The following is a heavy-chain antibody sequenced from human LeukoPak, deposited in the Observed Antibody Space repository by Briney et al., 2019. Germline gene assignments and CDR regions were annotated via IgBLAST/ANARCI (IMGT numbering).Heavy chain of an antibody. CDR3: ARDPTAYSGSYSFDY. D-gene: IGHD1-26*01. V-gene: IGHV1-46*01. J-gene: IGHJ4*02. CDR2: INPSDGST. CDR1: GYTFTSYY. Sequence: ASVKVSCKASGYTFTSYYMHWVRQAPGQGLEWMGIINPSDGSTRYPQKFQGRVTMTRDTSTSTVCMELSSLRSEDTAVYYCARDPTAYSGSYSFDYWGQGTLVTVSS.